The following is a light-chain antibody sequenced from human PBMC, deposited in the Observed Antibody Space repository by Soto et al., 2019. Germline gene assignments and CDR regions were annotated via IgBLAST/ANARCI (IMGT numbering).Light chain of an antibody. CDR1: QSVSTL. J-gene: IGKJ1*01. V-gene: IGKV3-15*01. CDR2: GAT. CDR3: QQYNNWPRT. Sequence: EIVMTQSPATLSVSPGERATLSCRASQSVSTLLAWYQQKPGQAPRLLIHGATTRATGIPARFSGSGSGTEFTLTISSLQSEDFAVYYCQQYNNWPRTFGQGTKV.